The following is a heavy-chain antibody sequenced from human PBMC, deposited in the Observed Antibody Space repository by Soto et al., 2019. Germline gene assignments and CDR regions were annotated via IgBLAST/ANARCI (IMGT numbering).Heavy chain of an antibody. CDR3: AKKPGTSFGVGPTVPYYYYHGMDV. CDR1: GFTFSSYA. CDR2: ISGSGGST. V-gene: IGHV3-23*01. D-gene: IGHD3-3*01. Sequence: EVQLLESGGGLVQPGGSLRLSCAASGFTFSSYAMSWVRQAPGKGLEWVSAISGSGGSTYYADSVKGRFTSSRDNTKNTLYWQMNSLRAEDTAVYYCAKKPGTSFGVGPTVPYYYYHGMDVRGQGTTVTVSS. J-gene: IGHJ6*02.